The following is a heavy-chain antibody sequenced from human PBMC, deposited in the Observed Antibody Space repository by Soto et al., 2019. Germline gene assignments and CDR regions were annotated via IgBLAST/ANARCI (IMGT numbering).Heavy chain of an antibody. V-gene: IGHV4-59*01. J-gene: IGHJ4*02. CDR1: GGSISSYY. D-gene: IGHD2-2*01. CDR3: AGSAGDIVVVPAAEPFDY. CDR2: IYYSGST. Sequence: SETLSLTCTVSGGSISSYYWSWIRQPPGKGLEWIGYIYYSGSTNYNPSLKSRVTISVDTSKNQFSLKLSSVTAADTAVYYCAGSAGDIVVVPAAEPFDYWGQGTLVTVSS.